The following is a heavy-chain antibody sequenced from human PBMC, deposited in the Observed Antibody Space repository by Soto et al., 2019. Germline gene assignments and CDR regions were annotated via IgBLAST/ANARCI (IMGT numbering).Heavy chain of an antibody. CDR3: ARILPSGTIDY. J-gene: IGHJ4*02. CDR1: GGSINSYY. CDR2: IYYSGST. Sequence: SETLSLTCTVSGGSINSYYWSWIRQPPGKGLEWIGYIYYSGSTNYNPSLRSRVTISVDTSKNQFSLKLTSVTAADTAVYYCARILPSGTIDYWGQGTLVTVSS. D-gene: IGHD1-26*01. V-gene: IGHV4-59*01.